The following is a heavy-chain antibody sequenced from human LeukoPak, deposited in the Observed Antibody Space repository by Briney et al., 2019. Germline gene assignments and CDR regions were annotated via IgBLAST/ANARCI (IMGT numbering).Heavy chain of an antibody. CDR1: GGSVSSGSYY. Sequence: SETLSLTRTVSGGSVSSGSYYWNWIRQPPGKGLEWIGHIHYSGSTDYNPSLKSRVTISADTSKNQFSLKMTSVTAADTAVYYCAREPGETDEGFEYWGQGTLVTVSS. CDR3: AREPGETDEGFEY. V-gene: IGHV4-61*01. J-gene: IGHJ4*02. D-gene: IGHD1-14*01. CDR2: IHYSGST.